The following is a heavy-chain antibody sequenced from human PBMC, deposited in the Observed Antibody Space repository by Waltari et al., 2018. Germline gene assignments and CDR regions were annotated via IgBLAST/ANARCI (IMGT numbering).Heavy chain of an antibody. D-gene: IGHD2-15*01. CDR2: IYHSGST. CDR1: GYSISSGYY. Sequence: QVQLQESGPGLVKPSETLSLTCAVSGYSISSGYYWGWIRQPPGKGLEWIGSIYHSGSTYYNPSLKSRVTISVDTSKNQFSLKLSSVTAADTAVYYCAREGYGRIFWFDPWGQGTLVTVSS. J-gene: IGHJ5*02. CDR3: AREGYGRIFWFDP. V-gene: IGHV4-38-2*02.